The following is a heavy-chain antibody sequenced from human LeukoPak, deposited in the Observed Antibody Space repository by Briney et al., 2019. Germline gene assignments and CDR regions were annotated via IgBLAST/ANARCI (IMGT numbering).Heavy chain of an antibody. CDR3: AREDDWNYEDY. D-gene: IGHD1-7*01. CDR2: IKQDGSEK. V-gene: IGHV3-7*01. Sequence: GGSLRLSCAASGFIFSRDWMSWVRQAPGRGLEWVANIKQDGSEKYYVNSVKGRFTISRDNAKNSLYLQMNSLRAEDTAIYYCAREDDWNYEDYWGQGTLVTVSS. CDR1: GFIFSRDW. J-gene: IGHJ4*02.